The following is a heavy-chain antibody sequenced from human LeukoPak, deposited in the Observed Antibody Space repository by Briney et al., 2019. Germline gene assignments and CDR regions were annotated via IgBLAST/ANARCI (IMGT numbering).Heavy chain of an antibody. CDR3: AREGILTGSLKFDY. D-gene: IGHD3-9*01. CDR2: ISSTSSTI. CDR1: GFTFSSYS. V-gene: IGHV3-48*04. Sequence: GGSLRLSCAASGFTFSSYSMNWVRQAPGKGLEWISYISSTSSTIYYADSVKGRFTISRDNAKNSLYLQMNSLRAEDTAVYYCAREGILTGSLKFDYWGQGTLVTVSS. J-gene: IGHJ4*02.